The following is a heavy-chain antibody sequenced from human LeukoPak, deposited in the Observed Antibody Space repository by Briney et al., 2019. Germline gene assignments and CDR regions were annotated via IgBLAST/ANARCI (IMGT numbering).Heavy chain of an antibody. D-gene: IGHD6-13*01. CDR2: ISSSGRTI. CDR3: ARVAAAYDY. Sequence: GGSLRLSCAASGFTFSDYYMSWIRQAPGKGLEWVSYISSSGRTIFNADSVKGRFTISRDNAKNSLYLQMNGLRAEDTAVYFCARVAAAYDYWGQGTLVTVSS. J-gene: IGHJ4*02. CDR1: GFTFSDYY. V-gene: IGHV3-11*04.